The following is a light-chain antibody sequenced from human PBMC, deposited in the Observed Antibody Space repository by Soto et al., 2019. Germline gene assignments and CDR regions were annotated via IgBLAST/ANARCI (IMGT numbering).Light chain of an antibody. CDR3: QQSYSTPIT. CDR2: AAS. Sequence: DIQMTQSPSSLSASVGDRVTITCRASQSISSYLNWYQQKPGKAPKLLIYAASSLQSGVPSRFSGSGYGTDFTLTISSLQPEDFATYYCQQSYSTPITFGQGTRLELK. V-gene: IGKV1-39*01. CDR1: QSISSY. J-gene: IGKJ5*01.